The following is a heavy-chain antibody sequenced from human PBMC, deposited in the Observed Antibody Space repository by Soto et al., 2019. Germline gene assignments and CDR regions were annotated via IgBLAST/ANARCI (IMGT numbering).Heavy chain of an antibody. Sequence: SGPTLVNPTQTLTLTCTFSGFSLSTSGMCVSWIRQPPGKALEWLALIDWDDDKYYSTSLKTRLTISKDTSKNQVVLTMTNMDPVDTATYYCARGTNNWNDWGVDYWGQGTLVTVSS. V-gene: IGHV2-70*01. CDR2: IDWDDDK. J-gene: IGHJ4*02. CDR3: ARGTNNWNDWGVDY. D-gene: IGHD1-20*01. CDR1: GFSLSTSGMC.